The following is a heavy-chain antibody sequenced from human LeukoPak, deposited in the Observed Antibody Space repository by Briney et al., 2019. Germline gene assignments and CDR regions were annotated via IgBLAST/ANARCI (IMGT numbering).Heavy chain of an antibody. D-gene: IGHD3-22*01. V-gene: IGHV1-18*01. CDR1: GYTFTSYV. CDR2: ISAYNGNT. Sequence: GASVKVSCKASGYTFTSYVISWVRQAPGQGLEWMGWISAYNGNTNYAQKLQGRVTMTTDTSTSTAYMELRSLRSDDTAVYYCARSEGAYYDTCFDYWGQGTLVTVSS. J-gene: IGHJ4*02. CDR3: ARSEGAYYDTCFDY.